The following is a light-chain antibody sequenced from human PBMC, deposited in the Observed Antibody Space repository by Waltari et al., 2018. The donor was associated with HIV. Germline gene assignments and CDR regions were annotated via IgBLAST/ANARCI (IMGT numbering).Light chain of an antibody. V-gene: IGLV2-23*01. CDR2: EGS. CDR1: SSDVGSYNL. CDR3: CSYAGSSTLDWV. J-gene: IGLJ3*02. Sequence: QSALTQPASVSGSPGQSITISCTGTSSDVGSYNLVSWYQQHPGKAPKIMIYEGSKRPSGVSNLFSGSKSGNTASLTISGLQAEDEADYYCCSYAGSSTLDWVFGGGTKLTVL.